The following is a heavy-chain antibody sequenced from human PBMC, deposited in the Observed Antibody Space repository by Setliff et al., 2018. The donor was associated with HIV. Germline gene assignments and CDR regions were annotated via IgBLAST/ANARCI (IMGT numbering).Heavy chain of an antibody. V-gene: IGHV1-3*01. CDR3: ARVPRYCSSTSCSYYFDY. D-gene: IGHD2-2*01. J-gene: IGHJ4*02. Sequence: ASVKVSCKASGYTFTRYAMHWVRQAPGQRPERMGWINVGNGNTKHSQKSQGRVTITRDTSASTAYMELSSLRSEDTAVYYCARVPRYCSSTSCSYYFDYWGQGTLVTVSS. CDR1: GYTFTRYA. CDR2: INVGNGNT.